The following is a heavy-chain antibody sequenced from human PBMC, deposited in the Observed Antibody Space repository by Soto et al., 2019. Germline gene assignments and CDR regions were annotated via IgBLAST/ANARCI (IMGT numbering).Heavy chain of an antibody. CDR1: GFTVSSNY. V-gene: IGHV3-53*01. CDR3: ARGYCNSTTCGGAIDY. J-gene: IGHJ4*02. D-gene: IGHD2-2*01. Sequence: PGGSLRLSCAASGFTVSSNYMSWVRQAPAKGLEWVSFIYSGGSTYYADSVKGRFTISRDNSKNTLYLQMDSLRVEDTAVDYCARGYCNSTTCGGAIDYWGQGTLVTVSS. CDR2: IYSGGST.